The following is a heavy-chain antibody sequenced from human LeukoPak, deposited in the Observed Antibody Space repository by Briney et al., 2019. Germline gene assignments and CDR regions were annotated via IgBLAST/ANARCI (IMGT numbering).Heavy chain of an antibody. D-gene: IGHD6-19*01. Sequence: ASVKVSCKASGYTFTSYDINWVRQATGQGLEWMGWMNPNSGNTGYAQKFQGRVTVTRNTSISTAYMELSSLRSEDTAVYYCARLASSGWDEFDYWGQGTLVTVSS. CDR3: ARLASSGWDEFDY. CDR1: GYTFTSYD. J-gene: IGHJ4*02. V-gene: IGHV1-8*01. CDR2: MNPNSGNT.